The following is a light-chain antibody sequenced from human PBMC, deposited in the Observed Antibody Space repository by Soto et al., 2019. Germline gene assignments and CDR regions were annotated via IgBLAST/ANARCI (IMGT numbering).Light chain of an antibody. CDR2: GAS. CDR1: QSVSSN. V-gene: IGKV3-15*01. J-gene: IGKJ3*01. Sequence: EIVMTQSPATLSVSPGERATLSCRASQSVSSNLAWYQQKPGQAPRLLIYGASTRATGIPARFSGSGSGTEFTLTISSLQSEDFAVYYGQQYNNWPPMVTFGPGTKVDIK. CDR3: QQYNNWPPMVT.